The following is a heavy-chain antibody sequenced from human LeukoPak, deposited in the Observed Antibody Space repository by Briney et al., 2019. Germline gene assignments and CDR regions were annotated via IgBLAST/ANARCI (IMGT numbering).Heavy chain of an antibody. D-gene: IGHD1-1*01. CDR1: GFTFSNYG. J-gene: IGHJ6*02. CDR3: AKGGNRDDGDYYYYNGMDV. CDR2: ISYDGITK. Sequence: GGSLRLSCSASGFTFSNYGIHWVRQAPGKGLEWVAFISYDGITKYYADSVKGRFTISRDNSKNTLYLQMNSLRTDEKAVYYCAKGGNRDDGDYYYYNGMDVWGQGTTVSVSS. V-gene: IGHV3-30*18.